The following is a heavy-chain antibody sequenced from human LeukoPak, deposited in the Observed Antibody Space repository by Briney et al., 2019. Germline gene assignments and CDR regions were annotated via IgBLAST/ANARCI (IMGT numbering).Heavy chain of an antibody. CDR2: ISAYNGNT. CDR3: TRDHTISWFGELLAGNDY. CDR1: GYTFTSYG. V-gene: IGHV1-18*01. J-gene: IGHJ4*02. D-gene: IGHD3-10*01. Sequence: ASVKVSCKASGYTFTSYGISWVRQAPGQGLEWMGWISAYNGNTNYAQKLQGRVTMTTDTSTRIAFMELRSLSIGVTSVYYCTRDHTISWFGELLAGNDYWGQGTLVTVSS.